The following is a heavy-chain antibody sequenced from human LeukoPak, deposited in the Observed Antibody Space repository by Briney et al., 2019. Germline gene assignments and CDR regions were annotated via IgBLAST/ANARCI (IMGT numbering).Heavy chain of an antibody. J-gene: IGHJ5*02. CDR1: GYTFTGYY. V-gene: IGHV1-2*02. Sequence: ASVKVSCNASGYTFTGYYMHWVRQAPGQGLEWMGWINPNSGGTNYAQKFQGRVTMTRDTSISTAYMELSRLRSDDTAVYHCARRRGGAPNWFDPWGQGTLVTVSS. D-gene: IGHD1-26*01. CDR2: INPNSGGT. CDR3: ARRRGGAPNWFDP.